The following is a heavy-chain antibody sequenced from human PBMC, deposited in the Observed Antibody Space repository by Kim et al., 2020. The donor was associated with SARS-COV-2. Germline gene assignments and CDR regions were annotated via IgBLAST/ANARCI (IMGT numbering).Heavy chain of an antibody. CDR1: GYTFTSYA. CDR3: ARGGLLLWFGELLPDTDY. V-gene: IGHV7-4-1*02. J-gene: IGHJ4*02. CDR2: INTNTGNP. D-gene: IGHD3-10*01. Sequence: ASVKVSCKASGYTFTSYAMNWVRQAPGQGLEWMGWINTNTGNPTYAQGFTGRFVFSLDTSVSTAYLQISSLKAEDTAVYYCARGGLLLWFGELLPDTDYWGQGTLVTVSS.